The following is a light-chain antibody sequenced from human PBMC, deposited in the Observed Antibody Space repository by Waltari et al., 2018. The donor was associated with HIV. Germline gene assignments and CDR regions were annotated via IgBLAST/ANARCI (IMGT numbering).Light chain of an antibody. CDR2: KNY. CDR3: VGWDGSLSGYV. J-gene: IGLJ1*01. Sequence: QSVLTQPPSASGTPGQTVTISCSGSSSNIGNDNVYWYQQLPGMTPKLLIYKNYQRPSGIPDRFAGSKSGTPASRAISGLRSEDEADYYCVGWDGSLSGYVFGAGTTVTVL. V-gene: IGLV1-47*01. CDR1: SSNIGNDN.